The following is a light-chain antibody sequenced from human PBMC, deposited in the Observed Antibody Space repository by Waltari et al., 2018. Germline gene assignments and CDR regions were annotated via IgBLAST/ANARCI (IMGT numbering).Light chain of an antibody. V-gene: IGLV4-69*01. CDR3: QTWATGGV. CDR2: LNGDGSH. J-gene: IGLJ3*02. CDR1: GGHINYA. Sequence: QFVVTQSPSASASLGASVRLTCTLSGGHINYAIAWHQQRPEKGIRFLIKLNGDGSHTKGDGIPDSFSASSSGSDYYLTISSLPSEDEADSYCQTWATGGVFGGGTKLTVL.